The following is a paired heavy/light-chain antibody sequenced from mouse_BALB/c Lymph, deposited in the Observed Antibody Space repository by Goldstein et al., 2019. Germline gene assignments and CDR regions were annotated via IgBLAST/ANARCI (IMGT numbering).Heavy chain of an antibody. CDR3: ARETTVVPFAY. CDR1: GFTFSSFG. Sequence: DVQLVESGGGLVQPGGSRKLSCAASGFTFSSFGMHWVRQAPEKGLEWVAYISSGSSTIYYADTVKGRFTISRDNPKNTLFLQMTSLRSEDTAMYYCARETTVVPFAYWGQGTLVTVSA. D-gene: IGHD1-1*01. CDR2: ISSGSSTI. V-gene: IGHV5-17*02. J-gene: IGHJ3*01.
Light chain of an antibody. CDR3: LQHGESPLT. J-gene: IGKJ5*01. Sequence: DIKMTQSPSSMYASLGERVTITCKASQDIKSYLSWYQQKPWKSPKTLIYYATSLADGVPSRFSGSGSGQDYSLTISSLESDDTATYYCLQHGESPLTFGAGTKLELK. CDR2: YAT. CDR1: QDIKSY. V-gene: IGKV14-126*01.